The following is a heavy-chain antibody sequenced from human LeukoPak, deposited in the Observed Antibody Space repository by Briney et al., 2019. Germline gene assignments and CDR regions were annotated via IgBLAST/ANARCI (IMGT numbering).Heavy chain of an antibody. CDR1: GGSISSSGHY. D-gene: IGHD1-26*01. CDR3: ARVWDREIKYFDY. V-gene: IGHV4-39*07. J-gene: IGHJ4*02. CDR2: MFYTGST. Sequence: ASETLSLTCTVSGGSISSSGHYWGWIRQPPGKGLEWIGTMFYTGSTYYNPSLKSRVTISVDTTKNQFSLKLSSVTAADTAVYYCARVWDREIKYFDYWGQGTLVTVSS.